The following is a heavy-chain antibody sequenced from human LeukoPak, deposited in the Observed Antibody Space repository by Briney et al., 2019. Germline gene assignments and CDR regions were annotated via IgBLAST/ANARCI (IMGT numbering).Heavy chain of an antibody. Sequence: PGGSLRLSCAASGFTFSGSAMHWVRQASRKGLEWVGRIRSKANSYATAYAASVKGRFTISRDDSKNTAYLQMNSLKTEDTAVYYCTRTYYDFWSGYYLDYWGQGTLVTVSS. CDR1: GFTFSGSA. D-gene: IGHD3-3*01. CDR2: IRSKANSYAT. CDR3: TRTYYDFWSGYYLDY. V-gene: IGHV3-73*01. J-gene: IGHJ4*02.